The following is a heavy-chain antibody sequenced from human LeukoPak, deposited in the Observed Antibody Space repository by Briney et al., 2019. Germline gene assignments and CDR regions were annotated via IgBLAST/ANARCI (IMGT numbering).Heavy chain of an antibody. CDR3: ARDTRHRYCSSTSCYRGWLDP. D-gene: IGHD2-2*01. J-gene: IGHJ5*02. V-gene: IGHV1-69*06. Sequence: SVKVSCKASGGTFSSYAISWVRQAPGQGLEWMGGIIPIFGTANYAQKFQGRVTITADKSTRTAYMELSSLRSEDTAVYYCARDTRHRYCSSTSCYRGWLDPWGQGTLVTVSS. CDR1: GGTFSSYA. CDR2: IIPIFGTA.